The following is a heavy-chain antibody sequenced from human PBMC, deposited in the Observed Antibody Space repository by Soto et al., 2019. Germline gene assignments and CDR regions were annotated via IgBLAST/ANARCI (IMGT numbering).Heavy chain of an antibody. D-gene: IGHD3-3*01. Sequence: SVKVSCKASGFTXTSSTMQWVRQARGQRLEWVGWIVVGSGNTNYAQKFQGRVTITRDMSTSTAYMELSSLRSEDTAVYYCAAGKYDFWSGYDYWGQGTQVTVS. CDR1: GFTXTSST. CDR3: AAGKYDFWSGYDY. J-gene: IGHJ4*02. CDR2: IVVGSGNT. V-gene: IGHV1-58*02.